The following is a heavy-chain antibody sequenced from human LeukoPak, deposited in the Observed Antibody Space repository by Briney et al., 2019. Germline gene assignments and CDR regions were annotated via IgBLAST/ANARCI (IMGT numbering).Heavy chain of an antibody. Sequence: GGSLRLSCAPSGFTFSSYGMHWVRQAPGKGLEWVAVISNDGSATYYGDSVKGRFTISRDNAKNTMSLQMSSLRAEDTAVYFCAKEASVTYREDLDYWGQGTLVTVSS. J-gene: IGHJ4*02. CDR1: GFTFSSYG. V-gene: IGHV3-30*18. D-gene: IGHD3-16*01. CDR3: AKEASVTYREDLDY. CDR2: ISNDGSAT.